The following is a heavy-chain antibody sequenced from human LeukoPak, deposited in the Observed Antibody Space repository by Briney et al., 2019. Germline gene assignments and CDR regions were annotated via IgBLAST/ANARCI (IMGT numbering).Heavy chain of an antibody. V-gene: IGHV1-18*01. D-gene: IGHD3-3*01. CDR1: GYTFTSYG. J-gene: IGHJ5*02. Sequence: ASVKVSCKASGYTFTSYGISWVRQAPGQGLEWMGWISAYNGNTNYAQKLQGRVTMTTDTSTSTAYMELRSLRSDDTAVYYCARDLSELRFLEWLSHDNWFDPWGQGTLVTVSS. CDR2: ISAYNGNT. CDR3: ARDLSELRFLEWLSHDNWFDP.